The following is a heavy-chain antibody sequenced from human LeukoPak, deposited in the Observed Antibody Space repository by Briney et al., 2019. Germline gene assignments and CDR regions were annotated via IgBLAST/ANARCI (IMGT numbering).Heavy chain of an antibody. Sequence: GALRLSCAASGFTFSSYSMNWVRQAPGKGLEWVPSISSSSSYIYYADSVKGRFTISRDNAKNSLYLQMNSLRAEDTAVYYCARDHTKLTTVTYFDYWGQGTLVTVSS. CDR3: ARDHTKLTTVTYFDY. V-gene: IGHV3-21*01. CDR1: GFTFSSYS. D-gene: IGHD4-17*01. J-gene: IGHJ4*02. CDR2: ISSSSSYI.